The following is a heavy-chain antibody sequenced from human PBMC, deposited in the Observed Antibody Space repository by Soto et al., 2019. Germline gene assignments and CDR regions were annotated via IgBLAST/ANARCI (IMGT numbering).Heavy chain of an antibody. CDR1: GGSISSYY. Sequence: SETLSLTCTVSGGSISSYYWSWIRQPPGKGLEWIGYIYYSGSTNYNRSLKSRVTISVDTSKNQFSLELSSVTAADAAVYYCARRYGPGFDYWGQGTLVTVSS. CDR3: ARRYGPGFDY. J-gene: IGHJ4*02. V-gene: IGHV4-59*08. D-gene: IGHD4-17*01. CDR2: IYYSGST.